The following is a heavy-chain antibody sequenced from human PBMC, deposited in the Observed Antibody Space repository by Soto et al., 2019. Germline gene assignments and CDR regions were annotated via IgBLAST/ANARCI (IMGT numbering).Heavy chain of an antibody. CDR3: AREEYYYGSGSYYNGFYYYYMDV. CDR2: IKQDGGEK. D-gene: IGHD3-10*01. Sequence: GSLRLSCAASGFTFSSYWMSWVRQAPGKGLEWVANIKQDGGEKYYVDSVKGRFTISRDNAKNSLYLQMNSLRAEDTAVYYCAREEYYYGSGSYYNGFYYYYMDVWGKET. V-gene: IGHV3-7*01. CDR1: GFTFSSYW. J-gene: IGHJ6*03.